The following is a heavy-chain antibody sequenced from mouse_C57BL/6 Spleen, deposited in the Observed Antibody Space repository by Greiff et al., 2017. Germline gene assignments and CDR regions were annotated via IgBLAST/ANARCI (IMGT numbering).Heavy chain of an antibody. V-gene: IGHV2-6-1*01. CDR2: IWSDGST. J-gene: IGHJ4*01. CDR3: AGQRGNHAMDY. D-gene: IGHD2-1*01. Sequence: QVQLKESGPGLVAPSPSLSITCTVSGFSLTSYGVHWVRQPPGKGLEWLVVIWSDGSTTYYSALKPRLSISKDNSKSQVFLKMISLQADDTSMYYYAGQRGNHAMDYRGQGTSVTAST. CDR1: GFSLTSYG.